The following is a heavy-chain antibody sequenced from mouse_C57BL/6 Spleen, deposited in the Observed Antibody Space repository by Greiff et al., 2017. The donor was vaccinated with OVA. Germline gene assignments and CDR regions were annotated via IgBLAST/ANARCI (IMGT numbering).Heavy chain of an antibody. V-gene: IGHV1-64*01. CDR3: ARSEDPNIIHYAMDY. CDR2: IHPNSGST. CDR1: GYTFTSYW. Sequence: QVQLQQPGAELVKPGASVKLSCKASGYTFTSYWMHWVKQRPGQGLEWIGMIHPNSGSTNYNEKFKSKATLTVDKSSSTAYMQLSSLTSEDTAVYYCARSEDPNIIHYAMDYWGQGTSVTVSS. J-gene: IGHJ4*01. D-gene: IGHD4-1*01.